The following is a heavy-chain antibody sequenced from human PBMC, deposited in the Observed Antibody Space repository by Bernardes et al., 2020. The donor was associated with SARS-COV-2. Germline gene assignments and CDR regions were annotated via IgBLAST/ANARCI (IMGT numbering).Heavy chain of an antibody. V-gene: IGHV3-21*01. CDR2: ISSGSTHI. D-gene: IGHD3-9*01. CDR3: ARDVGGTDWRFGFDV. Sequence: GGSLRLSCAASAFSFSNYSMNWVRQAPGKGLEWVSSISSGSTHIFYADSVEGRFTISRDNAKKSLDLQMNNLRAEDTAVYYCARDVGGTDWRFGFDVWGPGTMVHVSS. CDR1: AFSFSNYS. J-gene: IGHJ3*01.